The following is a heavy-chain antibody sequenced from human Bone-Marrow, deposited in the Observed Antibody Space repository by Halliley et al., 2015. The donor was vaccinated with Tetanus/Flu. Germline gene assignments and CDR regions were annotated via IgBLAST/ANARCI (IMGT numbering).Heavy chain of an antibody. D-gene: IGHD2-15*01. CDR3: ARDLVADIYYGMDV. V-gene: IGHV3-33*01. Sequence: SGFSFSNSGMHWVRQAPGKGLGWVALIWYDGNNKYYADSVKGRFTISRDNFDNTLYLQMNSLRAEDTAVYYCARDLVADIYYGMDVWGQGTTVTVSS. J-gene: IGHJ6*02. CDR2: IWYDGNNK. CDR1: GFSFSNSG.